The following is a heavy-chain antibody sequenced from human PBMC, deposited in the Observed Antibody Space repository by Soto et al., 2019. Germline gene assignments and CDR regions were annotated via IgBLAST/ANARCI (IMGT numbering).Heavy chain of an antibody. J-gene: IGHJ5*02. CDR1: GYTFTSYY. V-gene: IGHV1-46*03. D-gene: IGHD3-22*01. Sequence: ASVKVSCKASGYTFTSYYMHWVRQAPGQGLEWMGIINPSGGSTSYAQKFQGRVTMTRDTSTSTVYMELSSLISEDTAVYYCARGRSDYYDSSGENWFDPWGQGTLVTVSS. CDR2: INPSGGST. CDR3: ARGRSDYYDSSGENWFDP.